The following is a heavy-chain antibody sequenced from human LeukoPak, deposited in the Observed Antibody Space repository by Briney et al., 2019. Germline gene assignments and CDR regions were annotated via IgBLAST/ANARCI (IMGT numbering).Heavy chain of an antibody. D-gene: IGHD4-17*01. J-gene: IGHJ5*02. CDR1: GGSISSYY. V-gene: IGHV4-59*08. CDR3: ARRRIRGDYVGWFDP. CDR2: IYYSGST. Sequence: SETLSLTCTVSGGSISSYYWSWIRQPPGEGLEWIGYIYYSGSTNYNPSLKSRVTISVDTSKNQFSLKLSSVTAADTAVYYCARRRIRGDYVGWFDPWGQGTLVTVSS.